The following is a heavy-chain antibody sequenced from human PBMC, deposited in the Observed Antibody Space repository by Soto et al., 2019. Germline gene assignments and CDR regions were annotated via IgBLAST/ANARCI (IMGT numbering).Heavy chain of an antibody. J-gene: IGHJ4*02. CDR3: SGAESPDSAYFPRY. D-gene: IGHD1-26*01. Sequence: GLPRLSCAASGFTFGSYSMNCVRQAPGKGLEWVSSISSSSSYIYYADSVKGRFTISRDTSNGIAYLQMNSLNIEDSAVYYCSGAESPDSAYFPRYWGEGTPVTVYS. CDR1: GFTFGSYS. CDR2: ISSSSSYI. V-gene: IGHV3-21*03.